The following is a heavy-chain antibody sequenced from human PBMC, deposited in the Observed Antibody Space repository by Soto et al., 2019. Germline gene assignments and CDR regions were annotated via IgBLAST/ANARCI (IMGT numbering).Heavy chain of an antibody. V-gene: IGHV1-18*04. CDR3: ARGPRRDSSGYYRVLLH. CDR2: ISAYNGNT. CDR1: GYTFTSYG. D-gene: IGHD3-22*01. Sequence: GASVKVSCKASGYTFTSYGIGWVRQAPGQGLEWMGWISAYNGNTNYAQKLQGRVTMTTDTSTSTAYMELRSLRSDDTAVYYCARGPRRDSSGYYRVLLHWGQGTLVTVSS. J-gene: IGHJ1*01.